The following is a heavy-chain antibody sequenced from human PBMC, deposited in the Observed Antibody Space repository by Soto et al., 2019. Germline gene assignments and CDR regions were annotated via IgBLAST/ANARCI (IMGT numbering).Heavy chain of an antibody. CDR1: GFTFSSYA. J-gene: IGHJ4*02. CDR3: ARDPYTSSTSFDY. V-gene: IGHV3-23*01. CDR2: ISGSGAYT. D-gene: IGHD1-20*01. Sequence: LRLSCAASGFTFSSYAMTWVRQAPVKGLEWVSAISGSGAYTYYANSVKGRFTISRDNSKNTLYLQMNSLRAEDTAVYYCARDPYTSSTSFDYWGLGTLVTVSS.